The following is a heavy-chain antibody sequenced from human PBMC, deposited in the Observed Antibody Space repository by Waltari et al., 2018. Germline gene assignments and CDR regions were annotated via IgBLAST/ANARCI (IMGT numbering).Heavy chain of an antibody. Sequence: QVQLQQGGPGLLKPSETLSLTCAVYGGSFSDYYLSWIRQPPGKGLEWIGDINHSGSTKYAPSLKSRVTISVETPKSQFSLTLSSVTAADTAVYYCARGSQANTGRYEGGFYFFDHWGQGTLVTVSS. D-gene: IGHD6-19*01. CDR3: ARGSQANTGRYEGGFYFFDH. V-gene: IGHV4-34*01. CDR2: INHSGST. CDR1: GGSFSDYY. J-gene: IGHJ5*02.